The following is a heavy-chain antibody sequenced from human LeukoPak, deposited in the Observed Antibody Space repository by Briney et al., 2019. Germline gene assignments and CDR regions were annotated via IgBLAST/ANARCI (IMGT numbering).Heavy chain of an antibody. CDR1: GGSISSSSYY. CDR3: ARSDSSSWYRYFDL. V-gene: IGHV4-61*05. D-gene: IGHD6-13*01. Sequence: PSETLSLTCTVSGGSISSSSYYWGWIRQPPGKGLEWIGYIYYSGSTNYNPSLKSRVTISVDTSKNQFSLKLSSVTAADTAVYYCARSDSSSWYRYFDLWGRGTLVTVSS. J-gene: IGHJ2*01. CDR2: IYYSGST.